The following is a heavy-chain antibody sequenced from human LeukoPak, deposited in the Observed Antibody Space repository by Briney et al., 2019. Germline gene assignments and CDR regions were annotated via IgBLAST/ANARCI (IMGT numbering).Heavy chain of an antibody. CDR1: GFTFSDYY. CDR2: ISSSGSTI. D-gene: IGHD2-15*01. Sequence: PGGSLRLSCAASGFTFSDYYMSWIRQAAGKGLEWVSYISSSGSTIYYADSVKGRFTISRDNAKNSLYLQMNSLRAEDTAVYYCARKGVVALNWFDPWGQGTLVTVSS. J-gene: IGHJ5*02. V-gene: IGHV3-11*01. CDR3: ARKGVVALNWFDP.